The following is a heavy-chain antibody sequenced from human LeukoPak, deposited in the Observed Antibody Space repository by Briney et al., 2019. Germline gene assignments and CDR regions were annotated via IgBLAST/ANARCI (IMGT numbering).Heavy chain of an antibody. V-gene: IGHV4-4*07. Sequence: SETLSLTCTVSGGSISTYYWSWIRQPAGKGLEWIGRIYPSGSTNYNPSLKSRVTMSLDTSKKQFSLKLSSVTAADTAVYYCARDMVASHDTWFDPWGQGTLVTVSS. CDR1: GGSISTYY. CDR2: IYPSGST. D-gene: IGHD5-12*01. J-gene: IGHJ5*02. CDR3: ARDMVASHDTWFDP.